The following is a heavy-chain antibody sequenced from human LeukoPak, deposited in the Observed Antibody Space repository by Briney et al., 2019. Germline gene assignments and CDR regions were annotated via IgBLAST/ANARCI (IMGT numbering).Heavy chain of an antibody. CDR3: ARREGSSVLFDY. D-gene: IGHD6-25*01. V-gene: IGHV4-59*08. CDR2: IYYSGST. CDR1: GGSISSYY. Sequence: SETLSLTCTVSGGSISSYYWSWIRQPPGKGLEWIGYIYYSGSTNYNPSLKSRVTISVDTSKNQFSLKLSSVTAADTAVYYCARREGSSVLFDYWGQGTLVTVSS. J-gene: IGHJ4*02.